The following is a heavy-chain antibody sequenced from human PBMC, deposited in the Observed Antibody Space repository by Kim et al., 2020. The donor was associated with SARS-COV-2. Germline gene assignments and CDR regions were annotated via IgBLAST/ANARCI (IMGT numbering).Heavy chain of an antibody. V-gene: IGHV3-15*01. J-gene: IGHJ4*02. CDR3: ATQSVYCIGGRCYSRIDY. Sequence: GGSLRLSCIGSGFTFSNAWMSWVRQLPGKGLEWVGRIKTKTDGGTIDYAAPVKGRFTISRDDSQKTLYLEMNSLKSEDTAVYYCATQSVYCIGGRCYSRIDYWGQGALVTVSS. CDR2: IKTKTDGGTI. CDR1: GFTFSNAW. D-gene: IGHD2-15*01.